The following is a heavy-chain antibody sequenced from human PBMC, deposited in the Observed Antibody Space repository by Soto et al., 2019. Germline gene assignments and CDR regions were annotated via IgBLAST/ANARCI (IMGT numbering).Heavy chain of an antibody. Sequence: QQQLQESGPGLVKPSETLSLTCTVSGGSISSSNYYWGWIRQPPGKGLEWIGSIYYSGSTYYNPSLKSRVTISVDTSKNQFSLKLSSVTAADAAVYYCATQEVGGSYVYTFDPWGQGTLVTVSS. CDR2: IYYSGST. CDR3: ATQEVGGSYVYTFDP. CDR1: GGSISSSNYY. J-gene: IGHJ5*02. D-gene: IGHD1-26*01. V-gene: IGHV4-39*01.